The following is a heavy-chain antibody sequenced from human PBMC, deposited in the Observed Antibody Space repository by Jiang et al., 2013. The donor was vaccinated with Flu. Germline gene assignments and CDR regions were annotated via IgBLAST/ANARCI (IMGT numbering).Heavy chain of an antibody. CDR2: IYWNDDK. CDR3: AHSSGSYEYFQH. V-gene: IGHV2-5*01. Sequence: CTFSGFSFSTSGVAVGWIRQPPGKALEWLALIYWNDDKRYSPSLKTRLTITKDTSKNQVVLGMINMDPVDTATYYCAHSSGSYEYFQHWGQGTLVTVSS. D-gene: IGHD6-19*01. J-gene: IGHJ1*01. CDR1: GFSFSTSGVA.